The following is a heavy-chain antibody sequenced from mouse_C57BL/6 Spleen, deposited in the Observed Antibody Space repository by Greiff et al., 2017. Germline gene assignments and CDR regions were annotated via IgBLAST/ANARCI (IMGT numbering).Heavy chain of an antibody. V-gene: IGHV1-72*01. J-gene: IGHJ1*03. CDR2: IDPNSGGT. Sequence: VQLQQPGAELVKPGASVKLSCKASGYTFTSYWMHWVKQRPGRGLEWIGRIDPNSGGTKYNEKFQSKATLTVDTPASTAYMQLSSRTSEVSAVYYCARVYGGYLWYFDVWGTGTTVTVSS. CDR1: GYTFTSYW. D-gene: IGHD2-3*01. CDR3: ARVYGGYLWYFDV.